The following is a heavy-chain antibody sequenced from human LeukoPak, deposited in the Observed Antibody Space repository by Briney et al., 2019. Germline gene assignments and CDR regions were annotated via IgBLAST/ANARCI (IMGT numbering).Heavy chain of an antibody. CDR2: FDPEDGET. CDR1: GYTLTELS. CDR3: ATYSGSYSGYYYFDY. V-gene: IGHV1-24*01. D-gene: IGHD1-26*01. Sequence: ASVKVSCKVSGYTLTELSMHWVRQAPGKGLVWMGGFDPEDGETIYAQKFQGRVTMTEDTSTDTAYMELSSLRSEDTAVYYCATYSGSYSGYYYFDYWGQGTLVTVSS. J-gene: IGHJ4*02.